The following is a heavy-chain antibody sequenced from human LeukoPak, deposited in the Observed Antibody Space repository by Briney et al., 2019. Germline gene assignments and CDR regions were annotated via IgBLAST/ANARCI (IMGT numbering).Heavy chain of an antibody. CDR3: ARHVTSSTWSYFDY. Sequence: GESLKISCKGSGYSFPNYWIGWVRQMPGKGLEWMGIIFPGDSDTRYSPSFQGQVTISADKSIGTAFLQWSSLKASDTAMYYCARHVTSSTWSYFDYWGHGTLVTVSS. V-gene: IGHV5-51*01. J-gene: IGHJ4*01. CDR1: GYSFPNYW. CDR2: IFPGDSDT. D-gene: IGHD6-13*01.